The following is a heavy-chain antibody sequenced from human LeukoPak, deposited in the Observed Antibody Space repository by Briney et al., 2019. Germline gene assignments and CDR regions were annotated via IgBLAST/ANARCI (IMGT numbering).Heavy chain of an antibody. CDR3: AKLAGIRGWFVYYFDY. J-gene: IGHJ4*02. CDR1: GFTFGTHA. Sequence: GGSLRLSCAASGFTFGTHAMTWVRQAPGKRLEWVSGMCGRGDTSYYADSVKGRFTISRDNSKNTLFLQMNSLRAEDTAVYYCAKLAGIRGWFVYYFDYWGQGTLVTVS. D-gene: IGHD6-19*01. V-gene: IGHV3-23*01. CDR2: MCGRGDTS.